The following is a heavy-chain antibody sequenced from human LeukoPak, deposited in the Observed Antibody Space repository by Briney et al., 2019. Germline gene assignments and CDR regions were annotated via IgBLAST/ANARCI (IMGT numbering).Heavy chain of an antibody. CDR3: EKDSKKNPPYYDFWSGYY. Sequence: GGSLRLSCAASGFTFSSYAMSWVRQAPGKGLEWVSAISGSGGSTYYADSVKGRFTISRDNSKNTLYLQMNSLRAEDTAVYYCEKDSKKNPPYYDFWSGYYWGQGTLVTVSS. CDR2: ISGSGGST. J-gene: IGHJ4*02. CDR1: GFTFSSYA. V-gene: IGHV3-23*01. D-gene: IGHD3-3*01.